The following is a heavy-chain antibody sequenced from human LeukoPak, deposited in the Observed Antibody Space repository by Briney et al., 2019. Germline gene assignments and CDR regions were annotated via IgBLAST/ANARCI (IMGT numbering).Heavy chain of an antibody. Sequence: PGGSLRLSCAASSFTFSDFYMTWIRQAPGKGLEWVSYIIPSGTTTYYADSVKGRFTISRDNAKNSLYLQMNSLRAEDTAVYYCASDIVAPGLHFEYWGQGTLVTVSS. J-gene: IGHJ4*02. CDR1: SFTFSDFY. CDR2: IIPSGTTT. V-gene: IGHV3-11*01. D-gene: IGHD6-13*01. CDR3: ASDIVAPGLHFEY.